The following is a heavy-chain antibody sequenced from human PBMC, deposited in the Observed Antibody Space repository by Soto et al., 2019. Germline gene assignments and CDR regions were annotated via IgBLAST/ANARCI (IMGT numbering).Heavy chain of an antibody. CDR1: GFTFSSYS. CDR3: ARGGCSGGSCHTFFDY. Sequence: PGGSLRLSCAASGFTFSSYSMNWVRQAPGKGLEWVSSISSSSSYIYYADSVKGRFTISRDNAKNSLYLQMNSLRAEDTAVYYCARGGCSGGSCHTFFDYWGQGTLGTVSS. D-gene: IGHD2-15*01. V-gene: IGHV3-21*01. CDR2: ISSSSSYI. J-gene: IGHJ4*02.